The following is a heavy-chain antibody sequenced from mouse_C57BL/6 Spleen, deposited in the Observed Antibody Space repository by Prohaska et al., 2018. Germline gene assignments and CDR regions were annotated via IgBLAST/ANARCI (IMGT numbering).Heavy chain of an antibody. J-gene: IGHJ2*01. D-gene: IGHD1-1*01. CDR1: GYTFTSYW. Sequence: QVQLQQPGAELVKPGASVKLSCKASGYTFTSYWMQWVKQRPGQGLEWIGEIDPSDSYTNYNQKFKGKATLTVDTSSSTAYMQLSSLTSEDSAVYYCARSGYYGSSLDHWGQGTTLTVSS. CDR3: ARSGYYGSSLDH. V-gene: IGHV1-50*01. CDR2: IDPSDSYT.